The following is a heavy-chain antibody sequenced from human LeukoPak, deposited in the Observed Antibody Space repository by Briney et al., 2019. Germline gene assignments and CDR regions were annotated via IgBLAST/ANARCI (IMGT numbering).Heavy chain of an antibody. CDR1: GGSISSYY. CDR3: ARGRQYYYGSGSYYNEPSGPD. CDR2: IYYSGST. Sequence: SETLSLTCTVSGGSISSYYWSWIRQPPGKGLEWIGYIYYSGSTNYNPSLKSRVTISVDTSKNQFSLKLSSVTAADTAVYYCARGRQYYYGSGSYYNEPSGPDWGQGTLVTVSS. J-gene: IGHJ4*02. D-gene: IGHD3-10*01. V-gene: IGHV4-59*12.